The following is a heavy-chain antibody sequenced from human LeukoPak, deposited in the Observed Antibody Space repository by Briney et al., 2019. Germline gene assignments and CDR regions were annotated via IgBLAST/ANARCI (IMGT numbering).Heavy chain of an antibody. CDR1: GYSFSAYT. J-gene: IGHJ3*01. CDR3: ARQRFGGVHAFDV. Sequence: ASVKVSCKASGYSFSAYTVSWVRQTPGQGLEGMALITVYNNKTDYAQKFEGRVTVTTDTSTSTAYMELRSLTSDDTAVYYCARQRFGGVHAFDVWGQGTVVSVS. D-gene: IGHD3-10*01. CDR2: ITVYNNKT. V-gene: IGHV1-18*01.